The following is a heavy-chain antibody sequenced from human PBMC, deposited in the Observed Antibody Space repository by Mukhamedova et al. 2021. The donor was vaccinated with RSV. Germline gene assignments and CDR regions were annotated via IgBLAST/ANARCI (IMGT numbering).Heavy chain of an antibody. D-gene: IGHD4-17*01. V-gene: IGHV5-51*01. J-gene: IGHJ4*02. CDR3: ARHDGHDYGYADY. Sequence: MGIIYPGDSDTRYSPSFQGQVTISADKSISTAYLQWSSLKASDTAMYYCARHDGHDYGYADYWGQGTLVTVSS. CDR2: IYPGDSDT.